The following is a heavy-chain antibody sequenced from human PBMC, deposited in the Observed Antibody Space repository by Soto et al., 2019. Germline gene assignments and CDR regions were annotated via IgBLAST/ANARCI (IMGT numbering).Heavy chain of an antibody. CDR1: GYTFTSYG. D-gene: IGHD3-10*01. CDR2: ISAYNGNT. CDR3: ARDAYYYGSGTRSYYYYYGMDV. Sequence: ASVKVSCKASGYTFTSYGISWVRQAPGQGLEWMGWISAYNGNTNNAQKLQGRVTMTTDTSTSTAYMELRSLRSDDTAVYYCARDAYYYGSGTRSYYYYYGMDVWGQGTTVTVSS. V-gene: IGHV1-18*01. J-gene: IGHJ6*02.